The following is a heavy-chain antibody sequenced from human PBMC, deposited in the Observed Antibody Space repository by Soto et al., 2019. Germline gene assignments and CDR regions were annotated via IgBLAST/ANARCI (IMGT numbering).Heavy chain of an antibody. CDR2: INTCGGT. CDR3: ARDRQYYQFWSGCQNEGPCAMDV. V-gene: IGHV4-34*02. J-gene: IGHJ6*02. Sequence: QVQLQQWGAGLLKPSETLSLTCAVYGGSFSGYYWTWIRQAPGKGLEWIGEINTCGGTNYNSSLKSRVTISVDTSKNQFSLILYSVTAADAAVYYCARDRQYYQFWSGCQNEGPCAMDVWGQGTTVTVSS. CDR1: GGSFSGYY. D-gene: IGHD3-3*02.